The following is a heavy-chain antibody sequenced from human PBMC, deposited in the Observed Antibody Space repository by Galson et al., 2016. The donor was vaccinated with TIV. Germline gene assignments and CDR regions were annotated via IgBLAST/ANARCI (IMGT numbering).Heavy chain of an antibody. D-gene: IGHD7-27*01. J-gene: IGHJ4*02. CDR3: ARDHPQGWGFDC. V-gene: IGHV3-21*01. Sequence: SLRLSCAGFGFPFIHYSVNWVRQAPGKGLEWVSSISNTGSLKHYPDSLKGQFTISRDNARNSVFLQMNSLRAEDTAVYYCARDHPQGWGFDCWGQGTLVTVSS. CDR2: ISNTGSLK. CDR1: GFPFIHYS.